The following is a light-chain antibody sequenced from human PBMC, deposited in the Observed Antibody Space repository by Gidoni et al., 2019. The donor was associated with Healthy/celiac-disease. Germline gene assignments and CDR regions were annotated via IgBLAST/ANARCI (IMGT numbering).Light chain of an antibody. CDR1: KLGDKY. Sequence: SYELTQPPSVSVSPGQTASITCSGAKLGDKYACWYQQKPGQSPVLVIYQDSKRPSGIPERFSGSNSGNTATLTISGTQAMDEADDYCQAWDSSTRSVVFGGGTKLTVL. CDR2: QDS. J-gene: IGLJ2*01. V-gene: IGLV3-1*01. CDR3: QAWDSSTRSVV.